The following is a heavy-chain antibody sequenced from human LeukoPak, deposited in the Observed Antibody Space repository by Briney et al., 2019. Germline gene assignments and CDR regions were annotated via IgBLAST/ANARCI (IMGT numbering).Heavy chain of an antibody. CDR3: AKDTSQSRDYFDK. CDR1: GFTFSGYA. Sequence: PGGSLRLSCAASGFTFSGYAMPWVRQAPGKGLEWVAVIWYDGSNRYYADSVKGRFTISRDNSKNTLYLQMSSLRAEDTAVYYCAKDTSQSRDYFDKWGQGTLVTVSS. J-gene: IGHJ4*02. V-gene: IGHV3-33*06. CDR2: IWYDGSNR. D-gene: IGHD3-16*01.